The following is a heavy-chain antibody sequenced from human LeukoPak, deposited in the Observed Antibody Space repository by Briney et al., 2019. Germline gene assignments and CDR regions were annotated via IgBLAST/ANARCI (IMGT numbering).Heavy chain of an antibody. CDR2: IRYDGSNK. CDR1: GFTFSSYG. CDR3: AKGLSYYYYMDV. V-gene: IGHV3-30*02. J-gene: IGHJ6*03. Sequence: GGSLRLSCAASGFTFSSYGIHWVRQAPGKGLEWVAFIRYDGSNKYYADSVKGRFTISRDNSKNTLYLQMNSLRAEDTAVYYCAKGLSYYYYMDVWGKGTTVTVSS.